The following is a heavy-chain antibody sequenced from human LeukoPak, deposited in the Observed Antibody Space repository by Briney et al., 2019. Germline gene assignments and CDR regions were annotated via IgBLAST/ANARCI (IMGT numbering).Heavy chain of an antibody. CDR2: IKVDGSEK. V-gene: IGHV3-7*01. J-gene: IGHJ4*02. D-gene: IGHD3-16*01. CDR3: ARDPAWGALDY. CDR1: GFTFSSYA. Sequence: GRSLRLSCAASGFTFSSYAMHWVRQAPGKGLEWVANIKVDGSEKYYVDSVKGRFTISRDNAKNSLYLQMNSLRVEDTAVYYCARDPAWGALDYWGQGTLVTVSS.